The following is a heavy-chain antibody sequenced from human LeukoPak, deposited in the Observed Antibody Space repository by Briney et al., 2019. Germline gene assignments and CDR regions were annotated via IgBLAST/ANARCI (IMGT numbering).Heavy chain of an antibody. D-gene: IGHD3-10*01. Sequence: GGSLRLSCAASGFTFSSYGMHWVRQAPGKGLEWVAFIRYDGSNKYYADSVKGRFTISRDNSKNTLYLQMNSPRAEDTAVYYCAKGKYYYGSGSYYTGGAYYFDYWGQGTLVTVSS. V-gene: IGHV3-30*02. CDR3: AKGKYYYGSGSYYTGGAYYFDY. CDR1: GFTFSSYG. CDR2: IRYDGSNK. J-gene: IGHJ4*02.